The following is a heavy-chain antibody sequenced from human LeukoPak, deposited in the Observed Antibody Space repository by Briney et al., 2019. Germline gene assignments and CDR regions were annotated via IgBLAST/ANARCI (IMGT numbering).Heavy chain of an antibody. V-gene: IGHV1-18*01. Sequence: GASVKVSCKASGYTFTSYGISWVRQAPGQGLEWMGWISGYNGNTNYAQKLQGRVTMTTDTSTSTAYMELRSLRSDDTAVYYCARQLWPRDYYDSSGYLYWGQGTLVTVSS. CDR1: GYTFTSYG. J-gene: IGHJ4*02. CDR3: ARQLWPRDYYDSSGYLY. D-gene: IGHD3-22*01. CDR2: ISGYNGNT.